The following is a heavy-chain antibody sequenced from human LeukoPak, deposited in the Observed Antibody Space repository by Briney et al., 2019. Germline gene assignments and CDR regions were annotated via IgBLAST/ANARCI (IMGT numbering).Heavy chain of an antibody. D-gene: IGHD3-3*01. CDR1: GFTFNSYT. Sequence: GGSLRLSCEASGFTFNSYTMHWVRQAPGKELEYISAVSSNGDNRHYTNSMKGRITISRDNSKNTLYLQMDSLRAEDMAVYYCAKVHSDFWSGYYLDYWGQGTLVTVSS. CDR2: VSSNGDNR. CDR3: AKVHSDFWSGYYLDY. V-gene: IGHV3-64*01. J-gene: IGHJ4*02.